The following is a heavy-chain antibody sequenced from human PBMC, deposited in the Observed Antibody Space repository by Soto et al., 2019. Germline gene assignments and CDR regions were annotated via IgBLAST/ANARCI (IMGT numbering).Heavy chain of an antibody. CDR2: IYYSGST. Sequence: SANLSLTFSVSCGSIGGSTFHCSCLRQPPGKGLEWIGSIYYSGSTYYSPSLKSRVTISVDTSKNQFSLKLSSVTAADTAVYYCARRERAAGTDWWFDPWGQGTLVT. CDR3: ARRERAAGTDWWFDP. D-gene: IGHD6-13*01. V-gene: IGHV4-39*01. CDR1: CGSIGGSTFH. J-gene: IGHJ5*02.